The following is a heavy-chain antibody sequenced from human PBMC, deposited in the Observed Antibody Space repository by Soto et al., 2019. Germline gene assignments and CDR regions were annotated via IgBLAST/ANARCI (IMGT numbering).Heavy chain of an antibody. CDR2: FGRDGTNT. CDR3: ARSGYNYAYDF. CDR1: GFTFSNYW. D-gene: IGHD5-18*01. V-gene: IGHV3-74*01. J-gene: IGHJ4*02. Sequence: EVQLVESGGGLVQPGGSLRLSCAASGFTFSNYWIHWVRQVPGKGLVWVSHFGRDGTNTAYADSVKRRFTISRDNAKDALFLQMNSLRADDAAVYYCARSGYNYAYDFWGRGALVTVSS.